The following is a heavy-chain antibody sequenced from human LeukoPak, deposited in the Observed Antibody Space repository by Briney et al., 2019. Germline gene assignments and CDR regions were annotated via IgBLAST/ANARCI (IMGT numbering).Heavy chain of an antibody. V-gene: IGHV3-9*01. CDR2: ISWNSGSI. Sequence: PGGSLRLSCAASGFTFDDYAMHWVRQAPGKGLEWVSGISWNSGSIGYADSVKGRFTISRDNSKNTLYLQMNSLRAEDTAVYYCAKDFWKWLRHYYYYYGMDVWGQGTTVTVSS. D-gene: IGHD5-12*01. J-gene: IGHJ6*02. CDR1: GFTFDDYA. CDR3: AKDFWKWLRHYYYYYGMDV.